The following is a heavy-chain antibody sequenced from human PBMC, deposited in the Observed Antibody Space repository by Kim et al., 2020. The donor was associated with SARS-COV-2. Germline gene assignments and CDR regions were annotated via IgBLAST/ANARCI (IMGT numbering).Heavy chain of an antibody. Sequence: SVKVSCKASGGTFSSFAISWVRQAPGQGLEWMGGINPLFDRADNAQKFQGRVTFTADESTSTAYMELSSLRSEDTAVYYCASKRRDSGYDFYYFGYWGQGTLVTVSS. CDR1: GGTFSSFA. V-gene: IGHV1-69*13. CDR3: ASKRRDSGYDFYYFGY. J-gene: IGHJ4*02. CDR2: INPLFDRA. D-gene: IGHD5-12*01.